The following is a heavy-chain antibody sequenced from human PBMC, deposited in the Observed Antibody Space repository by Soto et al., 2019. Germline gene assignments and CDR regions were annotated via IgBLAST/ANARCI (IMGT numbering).Heavy chain of an antibody. CDR3: ARGWRRNYYGSETSYYGMDV. Sequence: GGSLRLSCAASGFTFSSYAMSWVRQAPGKGLEWVSAISGSGGSTYYADSVKGRFTISRDNSKNTLYPQMNSLSLQMNSLRPEDTALYYCARGWRRNYYGSETSYYGMDVWGQGTTVTVSS. D-gene: IGHD3-10*01. CDR1: GFTFSSYA. J-gene: IGHJ6*02. CDR2: ISGSGGST. V-gene: IGHV3-23*01.